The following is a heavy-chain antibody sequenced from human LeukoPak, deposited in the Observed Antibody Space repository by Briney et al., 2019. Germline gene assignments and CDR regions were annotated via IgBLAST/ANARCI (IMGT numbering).Heavy chain of an antibody. Sequence: PGGSLRLSCAASGFSFSDSAMSWVRQAPGKGLEWVSSLSGSGTSTYYADSVKGRFTISRDNSRNTMYLQMNSLRAEDAAVYYCAKGVWLYRFDYWGQGTLVTVSS. V-gene: IGHV3-23*01. CDR1: GFSFSDSA. J-gene: IGHJ4*02. CDR3: AKGVWLYRFDY. D-gene: IGHD2-15*01. CDR2: LSGSGTST.